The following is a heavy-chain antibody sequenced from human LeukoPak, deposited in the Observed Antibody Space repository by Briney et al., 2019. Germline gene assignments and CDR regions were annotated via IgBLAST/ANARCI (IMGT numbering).Heavy chain of an antibody. CDR1: GGTFSSYA. CDR3: ARDPRDGYTSFDY. CDR2: IIPIFGTA. J-gene: IGHJ4*02. D-gene: IGHD5-24*01. Sequence: SVKVSCTASGGTFSSYAISWVRQAPGQGLEWMGGIIPIFGTANYAQKFQGRVTITADESTSTAYMELSSLRSEDTAVYYCARDPRDGYTSFDYWGQGTLVTVSS. V-gene: IGHV1-69*13.